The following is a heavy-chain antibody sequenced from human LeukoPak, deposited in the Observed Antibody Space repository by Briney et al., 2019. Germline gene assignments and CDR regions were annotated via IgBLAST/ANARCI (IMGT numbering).Heavy chain of an antibody. Sequence: GGSLRLSCAASGFTFSDYYMSWIRQAPGKGLEWVSYISSSGSTIYYADSVKGRFTISRDNAKNSLYLQMNSLRAEDTAVYYCARVLESSYDPHAFDIWGQGTMVTVSS. CDR3: ARVLESSYDPHAFDI. CDR2: ISSSGSTI. D-gene: IGHD3-22*01. V-gene: IGHV3-11*04. CDR1: GFTFSDYY. J-gene: IGHJ3*02.